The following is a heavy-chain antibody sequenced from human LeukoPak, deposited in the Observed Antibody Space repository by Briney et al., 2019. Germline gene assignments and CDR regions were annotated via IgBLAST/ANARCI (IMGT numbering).Heavy chain of an antibody. J-gene: IGHJ3*02. Sequence: GGSLRLSCAASGFTFSSYSMNWVRQAPGKGLEWVSSISSSSSYIYYADSVKGRFTISRDNAKSSLYLQMNSLRAEDTAVYYCARVLKSYYDFWSGSDGEDIWGQGTMVTVSS. CDR2: ISSSSSYI. CDR3: ARVLKSYYDFWSGSDGEDI. D-gene: IGHD3-3*01. CDR1: GFTFSSYS. V-gene: IGHV3-21*01.